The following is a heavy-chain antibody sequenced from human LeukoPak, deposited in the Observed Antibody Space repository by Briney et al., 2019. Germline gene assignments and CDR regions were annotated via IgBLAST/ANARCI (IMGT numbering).Heavy chain of an antibody. CDR3: ARGLVGWFDP. Sequence: SETLSPTCTVTGGSISSYYWSWIRQPPGKGLEWIGYIYYSGSTNYNPSLKSRVTISVDRSKNQFSLKLSSVTAADTAVYYCARGLVGWFDPWGQGTLVTVSS. J-gene: IGHJ5*02. V-gene: IGHV4-59*12. D-gene: IGHD1-26*01. CDR1: GGSISSYY. CDR2: IYYSGST.